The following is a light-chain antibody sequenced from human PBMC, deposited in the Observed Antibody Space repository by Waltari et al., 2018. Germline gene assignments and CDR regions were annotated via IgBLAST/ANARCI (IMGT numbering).Light chain of an antibody. V-gene: IGKV3-11*01. CDR3: QRRSNWPHTLT. Sequence: EIVLTQSPATLSLSPGERATLSCRASQTINNYLAWYQQRPGQAPRLLIYDASTRATGIPARFSGSGSGTDFTLTISSLEPEDFAIYYCQRRSNWPHTLTFGGGTKVEIK. CDR2: DAS. J-gene: IGKJ4*01. CDR1: QTINNY.